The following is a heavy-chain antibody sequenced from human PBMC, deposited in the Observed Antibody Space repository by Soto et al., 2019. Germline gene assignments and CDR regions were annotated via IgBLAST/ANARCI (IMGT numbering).Heavy chain of an antibody. CDR3: ARARIAVAGLDY. D-gene: IGHD6-19*01. CDR2: INHSGST. CDR1: GGSFSGYY. Sequence: QVQLQQWGAGLLKPSETLSLTCAVYGGSFSGYYWNWIRQPPGKGLEWIGEINHSGSTNYNPSLKSRVTISVDTSKNQFSLKLSSVTAADTAVYYCARARIAVAGLDYWGQGTLVTVSS. J-gene: IGHJ4*02. V-gene: IGHV4-34*01.